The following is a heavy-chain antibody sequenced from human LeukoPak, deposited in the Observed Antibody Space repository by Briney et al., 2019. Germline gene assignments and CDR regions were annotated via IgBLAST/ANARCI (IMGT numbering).Heavy chain of an antibody. V-gene: IGHV4-39*07. CDR3: ARESWKVVRYLDY. CDR2: IYYSGET. J-gene: IGHJ4*02. Sequence: PSETLSLTCTVSGGSISSSSYYWSWIRQPPGKGLEWIGSIYYSGETYYNPSLMSRVTMSVDTSKNQISLNLNSVTAADTAVYYCARESWKVVRYLDYWGQGTLVTVSS. D-gene: IGHD1-1*01. CDR1: GGSISSSSYY.